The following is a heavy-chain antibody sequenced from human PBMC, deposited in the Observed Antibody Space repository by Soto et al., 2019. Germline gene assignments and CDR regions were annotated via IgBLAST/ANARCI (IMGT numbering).Heavy chain of an antibody. D-gene: IGHD3-16*01. CDR2: INPDGTTT. V-gene: IGHV3-74*02. CDR3: AKAISWGQSDY. J-gene: IGHJ4*02. Sequence: DVKLVESGGGLVQPGESLRLSCAVSGFTFSSYWMHWFRQDPGMGLVWVATINPDGTTTQYADFVQGRFTVSRSNARTILFLKMNGLRAEDTALYYCAKAISWGQSDYWGRGTLVTVSS. CDR1: GFTFSSYW.